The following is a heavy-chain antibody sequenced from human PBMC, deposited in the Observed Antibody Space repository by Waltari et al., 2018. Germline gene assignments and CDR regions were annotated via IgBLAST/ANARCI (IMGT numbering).Heavy chain of an antibody. CDR2: ISGSGGRT. Sequence: EVQLLESGGGLVQPGGSLRLACAASGFTFSRHAMSWVRQAPGKGLEWVSGISGSGGRTYHADSVKGRFTISRDNSKNKLYLQMNSLRAEDTAVYYCAKRYCTSNTCYTGPVDYWGQGTLVTVSS. D-gene: IGHD2-2*02. CDR1: GFTFSRHA. CDR3: AKRYCTSNTCYTGPVDY. J-gene: IGHJ4*02. V-gene: IGHV3-23*01.